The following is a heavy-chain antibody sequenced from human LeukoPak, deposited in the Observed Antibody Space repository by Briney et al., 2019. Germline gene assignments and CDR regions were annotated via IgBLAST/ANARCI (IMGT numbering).Heavy chain of an antibody. CDR3: ATVQWCGILCQAGWFDH. CDR1: GYTFTDYY. CDR2: VDPEDGET. J-gene: IGHJ5*02. Sequence: ASVKISCKVSGYTFTDYYMHWVQQAPGKGLEWMGLVDPEDGETIYAEKFQGRVTITADTSTDTAYMELSSLGSEDTAVYYCATVQWCGILCQAGWFDHWGQGTLVTVSS. V-gene: IGHV1-69-2*01. D-gene: IGHD5/OR15-5a*01.